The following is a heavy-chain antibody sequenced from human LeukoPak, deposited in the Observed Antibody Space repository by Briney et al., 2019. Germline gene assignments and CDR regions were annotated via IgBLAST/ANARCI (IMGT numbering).Heavy chain of an antibody. CDR1: GFTFSSYW. CDR3: AREGAYYDSSGYYYYYYYMDV. CDR2: INSDGSST. J-gene: IGHJ6*03. D-gene: IGHD3-22*01. Sequence: PGGSLRLSCAASGFTFSSYWMHWVRQAPGKGLVWVSRINSDGSSTSYADSVKGRFTISRDNAKNPLYLQMKSLRADDTAVYYCAREGAYYDSSGYYYYYYYMDVWGKGTTVTVSS. V-gene: IGHV3-74*01.